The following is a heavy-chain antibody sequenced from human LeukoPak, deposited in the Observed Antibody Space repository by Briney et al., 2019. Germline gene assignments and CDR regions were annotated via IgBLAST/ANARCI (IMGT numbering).Heavy chain of an antibody. CDR2: MNPNSGNT. V-gene: IGHV1-8*03. J-gene: IGHJ5*02. CDR1: GYTFTDYY. Sequence: GASVKVSCKASGYTFTDYYIHWVRQAPEQGLEWMGWMNPNSGNTGYAQKFQGRVTITRNTSISTAYMELSSLRSEDTAVYYCARGRWFGELSLAPYNWFDPWGQGTLVTVSS. CDR3: ARGRWFGELSLAPYNWFDP. D-gene: IGHD3-10*01.